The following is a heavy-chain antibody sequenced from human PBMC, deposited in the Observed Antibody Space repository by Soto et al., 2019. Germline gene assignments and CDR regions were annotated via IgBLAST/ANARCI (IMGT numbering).Heavy chain of an antibody. CDR1: GFSLSTSGMC. CDR2: IDWDDNK. Sequence: ESGPTLVNPTQTLTLTCTFSGFSLSTSGMCVSWIRQPPGKALEWLALIDWDDNKYYSTSLRTRLTISKDTSKNQVVLRMTNMDPEDTATYYCARSPQPSSSWRSYYYYAMDVWGQGTTVTVSS. V-gene: IGHV2-70*01. CDR3: ARSPQPSSSWRSYYYYAMDV. J-gene: IGHJ6*02. D-gene: IGHD6-13*01.